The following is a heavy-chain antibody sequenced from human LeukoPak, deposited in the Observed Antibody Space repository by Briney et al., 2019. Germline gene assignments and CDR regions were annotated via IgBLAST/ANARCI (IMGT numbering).Heavy chain of an antibody. Sequence: SGGSLRLSCAASGFTFSSYWMSWVRQAPGKGLEWVANIKQDGSEKNYVDSVKGRFTISRDSAKNSLYLQMNSLRAEDTAVYYCARDRRASVKYTFDYWGQGTLVTVSS. J-gene: IGHJ4*02. CDR3: ARDRRASVKYTFDY. V-gene: IGHV3-7*01. D-gene: IGHD4-11*01. CDR2: IKQDGSEK. CDR1: GFTFSSYW.